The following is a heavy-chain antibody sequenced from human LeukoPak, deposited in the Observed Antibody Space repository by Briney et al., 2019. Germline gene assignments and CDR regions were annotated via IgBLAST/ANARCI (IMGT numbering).Heavy chain of an antibody. CDR3: ARDQSGHIAGGTDAFEI. CDR2: ISGSGTTI. Sequence: GGSLRLSCAGSRFTFSDYYMSWIRQAPGKGLEWVSYISGSGTTILYADSVKGRFTISRDNAKNSLYLQMTGLRAEDTAVYYCARDQSGHIAGGTDAFEIWGQGTMVTVSS. CDR1: RFTFSDYY. V-gene: IGHV3-11*04. J-gene: IGHJ3*02. D-gene: IGHD1-26*01.